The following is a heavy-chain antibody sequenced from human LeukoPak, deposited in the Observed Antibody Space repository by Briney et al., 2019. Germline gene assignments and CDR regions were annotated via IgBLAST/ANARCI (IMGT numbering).Heavy chain of an antibody. Sequence: SETLSLTCTVSGGSISSGGYYWSWIRQQPGTGLEWIGYIYYSGSTYNNPSLRSRVTISVDTSKNQFSLKLSSVTAADTAVYYCARGSCSGGSCYFDAFDIWGQGTMVTVSS. D-gene: IGHD2-15*01. CDR1: GGSISSGGYY. V-gene: IGHV4-31*03. CDR2: IYYSGST. J-gene: IGHJ3*02. CDR3: ARGSCSGGSCYFDAFDI.